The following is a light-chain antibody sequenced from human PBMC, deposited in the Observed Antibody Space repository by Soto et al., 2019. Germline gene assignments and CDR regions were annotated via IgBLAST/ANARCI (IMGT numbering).Light chain of an antibody. J-gene: IGKJ5*01. CDR3: QQLFDSPIT. Sequence: DTPLTQSPSFLSPSIVESVTITCRASQVISTSLAWYQVKPGKAPKLLIYAASTLESGVPSRFSATVSGTEFSLTITSLQPEDFATYYCQQLFDSPITFGQGTRLEIK. CDR1: QVISTS. V-gene: IGKV1-9*01. CDR2: AAS.